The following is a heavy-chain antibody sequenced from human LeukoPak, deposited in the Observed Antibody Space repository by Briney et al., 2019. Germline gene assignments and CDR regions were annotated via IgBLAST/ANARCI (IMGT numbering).Heavy chain of an antibody. D-gene: IGHD2-2*01. J-gene: IGHJ4*02. V-gene: IGHV1-69*13. CDR2: IIPIFGTA. Sequence: ASVKVSCKASGGTFSSYAISWVRQAPGQGLEWMGGIIPIFGTANYAQKFQGRVTITADESTSTAYMELSSLRSEDTAVYYCAAVRYCSSTSCYYFDYWGREPWSPSPQ. CDR1: GGTFSSYA. CDR3: AAVRYCSSTSCYYFDY.